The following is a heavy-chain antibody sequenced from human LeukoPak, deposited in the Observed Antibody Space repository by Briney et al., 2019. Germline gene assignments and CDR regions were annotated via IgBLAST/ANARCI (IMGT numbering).Heavy chain of an antibody. Sequence: SETLSLTCTVSGGSISSYYWSWIQQPAGKGLEWIGRIYTSGSTNYNPSLKSRVTMSVDTSKNQFSLKLSSETAADTAVYYCARDRSKQQYDYWGQGTLVTVSS. V-gene: IGHV4-4*07. CDR2: IYTSGST. D-gene: IGHD6-13*01. J-gene: IGHJ4*02. CDR3: ARDRSKQQYDY. CDR1: GGSISSYY.